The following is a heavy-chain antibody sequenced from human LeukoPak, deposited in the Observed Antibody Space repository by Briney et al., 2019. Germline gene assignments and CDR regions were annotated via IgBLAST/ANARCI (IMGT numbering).Heavy chain of an antibody. CDR1: GFTFSGHS. CDR2: ISVSDSYK. Sequence: PGGSLRLSCAASGFTFSGHSMSWVRQAPGTGLEWVSSISVSDSYKYFADSVKGRFTTSRDNAKSSLYLQMNSLTAEDTALYYCARLYLDAFDIWGQGTMVTVSS. V-gene: IGHV3-21*01. CDR3: ARLYLDAFDI. J-gene: IGHJ3*02. D-gene: IGHD2-21*01.